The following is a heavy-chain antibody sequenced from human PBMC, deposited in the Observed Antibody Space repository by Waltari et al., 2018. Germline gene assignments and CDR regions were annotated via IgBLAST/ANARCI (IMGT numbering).Heavy chain of an antibody. Sequence: QVQLQQWGAGLLKPSATLSLTCAVYGGSFSGYYWSWIRQPPGKGLEWIGEINHSGSTNYNPSLKSRVTISVDTSKNQFSLKLSSVTAADTAVYYCACHSGSYYPFDYWGQGTLVTVSS. CDR1: GGSFSGYY. CDR3: ACHSGSYYPFDY. CDR2: INHSGST. V-gene: IGHV4-34*01. D-gene: IGHD1-26*01. J-gene: IGHJ4*02.